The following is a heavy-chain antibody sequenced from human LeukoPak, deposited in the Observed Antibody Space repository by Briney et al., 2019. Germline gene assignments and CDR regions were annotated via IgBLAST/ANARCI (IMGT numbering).Heavy chain of an antibody. CDR2: ISWNSGSI. J-gene: IGHJ6*02. CDR1: GFTFDDYA. Sequence: GRSLRLSCAASGFTFDDYAMHWVRQAPGKGLEWVSGISWNSGSIGYADSVKGRFTISRDNAKNFLYLQMNSLRAEDTALYYCARAYYDILTGYYAPPYGMDVWGQGTTVTVSS. D-gene: IGHD3-9*01. V-gene: IGHV3-9*01. CDR3: ARAYYDILTGYYAPPYGMDV.